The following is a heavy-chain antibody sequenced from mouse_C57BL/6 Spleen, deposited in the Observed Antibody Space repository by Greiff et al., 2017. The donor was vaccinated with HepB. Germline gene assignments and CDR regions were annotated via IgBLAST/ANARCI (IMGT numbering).Heavy chain of an antibody. D-gene: IGHD4-1*01. CDR2: IWGVGST. V-gene: IGHV2-6*01. CDR1: GFSLTSYG. CDR3: AILTGTGFAY. J-gene: IGHJ3*01. Sequence: VKLVESGPGLVAPSQSLSITCTVSGFSLTSYGVDWVRQSPGKGLEWLGVIWGVGSTNYNSALKSRLSISKDNSKSQVFLKMNSLQTDDTAMYYCAILTGTGFAYWGQGTLVTVSA.